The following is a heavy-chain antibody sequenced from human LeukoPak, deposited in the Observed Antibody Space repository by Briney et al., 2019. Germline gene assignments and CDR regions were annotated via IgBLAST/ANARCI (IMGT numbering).Heavy chain of an antibody. CDR1: GYTFTSYD. V-gene: IGHV1-8*03. CDR2: MNPNSGNT. D-gene: IGHD3-3*01. CDR3: ARELYDFWSGFHAFDI. Sequence: ASVKVSCKASGYTFTSYDINWVRQATGQGLEWMGWMNPNSGNTGYAQKFQGRVTITRNTSISTAYMELSSLRSEDTAVYYCARELYDFWSGFHAFDIWGQGTMVTVSS. J-gene: IGHJ3*02.